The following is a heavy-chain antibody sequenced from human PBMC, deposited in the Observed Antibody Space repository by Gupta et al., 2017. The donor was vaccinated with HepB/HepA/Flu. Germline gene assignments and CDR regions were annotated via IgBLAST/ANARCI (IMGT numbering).Heavy chain of an antibody. CDR2: FYSGSST. Sequence: EVHLVESGGGLFQPGGSLRLSCAVSGFTVTNNYLSWVRQAPGKGLEWVSIFYSGSSTTYTDSVKGRFNISSDNSKNTMYLQMNSLRAEDTAVYYCARNRWGGSGVYWYFDLWGRGTLVTVSS. D-gene: IGHD3-10*01. CDR1: GFTVTNNY. V-gene: IGHV3-66*01. J-gene: IGHJ2*01. CDR3: ARNRWGGSGVYWYFDL.